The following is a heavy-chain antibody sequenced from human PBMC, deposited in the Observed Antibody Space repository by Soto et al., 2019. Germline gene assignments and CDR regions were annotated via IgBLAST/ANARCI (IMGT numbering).Heavy chain of an antibody. CDR1: RFTFSGFS. D-gene: IGHD4-17*01. CDR2: ISSDSKNI. CDR3: ATFYGDYVGWFDS. V-gene: IGHV3-21*01. Sequence: EVQLVESGGGLVKPGGSLRLSCAATRFTFSGFSMTWVRQAPGKGLEWVSSISSDSKNIYYADSVKGRFTISRDNAKNSGHLQMDRRRAEDTGVYYCATFYGDYVGWFDSWGQGTPVTVSS. J-gene: IGHJ5*01.